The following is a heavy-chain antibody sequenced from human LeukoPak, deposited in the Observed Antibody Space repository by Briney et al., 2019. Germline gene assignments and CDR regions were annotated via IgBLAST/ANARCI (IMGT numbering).Heavy chain of an antibody. D-gene: IGHD1-26*01. Sequence: SETLSLTCTVSGGSISSSSYYWGWIRQPPGKGLEWIGSIYYSGSTYYNPSLKSRVTISVDTSKNQFSLKLSSVTAADTAVYYCARDPGRELREYYFDYWGQGTLVIVSS. J-gene: IGHJ4*02. CDR1: GGSISSSSYY. V-gene: IGHV4-39*07. CDR3: ARDPGRELREYYFDY. CDR2: IYYSGST.